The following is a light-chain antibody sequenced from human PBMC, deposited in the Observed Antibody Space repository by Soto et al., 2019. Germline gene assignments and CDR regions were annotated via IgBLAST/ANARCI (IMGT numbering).Light chain of an antibody. Sequence: QSAPIQPASVSGSPGQSVTISCTGTSSDVAIYNLVSWYQQYPGKAPKLILYEVSKWPSGISHRFSGSKSGNTASLTISGLQAEDEDDYYCCAYAGSRTWVFGGGTKVTVL. CDR1: SSDVAIYNL. CDR2: EVS. J-gene: IGLJ3*02. CDR3: CAYAGSRTWV. V-gene: IGLV2-23*02.